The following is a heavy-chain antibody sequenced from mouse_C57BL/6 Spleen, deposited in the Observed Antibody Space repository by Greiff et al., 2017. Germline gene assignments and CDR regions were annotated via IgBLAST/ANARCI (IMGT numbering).Heavy chain of an antibody. CDR2: ISDGGSYT. J-gene: IGHJ2*01. CDR3: ARLDREVSNYLDC. Sequence: EVKLEESGGGLVKPGGSLKLSCAASGFTFSSYAMSWVRQTPEKRLEWVATISDGGSYTYYPDNVKGRFTISRDNAKNNLYLQMSHLKSEDTAMYYCARLDREVSNYLDCWGQGTTLAVSS. V-gene: IGHV5-4*03. D-gene: IGHD3-3*01. CDR1: GFTFSSYA.